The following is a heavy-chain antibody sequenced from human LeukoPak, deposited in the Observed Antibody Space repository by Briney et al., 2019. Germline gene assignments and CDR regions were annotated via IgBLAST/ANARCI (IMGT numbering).Heavy chain of an antibody. D-gene: IGHD6-19*01. CDR3: AKDQIAVAGTWSY. V-gene: IGHV3-21*04. Sequence: GGSLRLSCAASGFTFSSYSMNWVRQAPGKGLEWVSSISSSSSYIYYADSVKGRFTISRDNSKNTLYLQMNSLRAEDTAVYYCAKDQIAVAGTWSYWGQGTLVTVSS. CDR1: GFTFSSYS. J-gene: IGHJ4*02. CDR2: ISSSSSYI.